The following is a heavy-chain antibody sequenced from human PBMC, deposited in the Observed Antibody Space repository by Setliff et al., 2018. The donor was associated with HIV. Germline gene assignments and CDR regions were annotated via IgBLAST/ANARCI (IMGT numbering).Heavy chain of an antibody. CDR1: GYTFVDDG. CDR2: IGAYNGDT. J-gene: IGHJ5*01. D-gene: IGHD6-19*01. V-gene: IGHV1-18*01. Sequence: ASVKVSCKASGYTFVDDGITWVRQAPGQGLEWMGWIGAYNGDTKYAQKFQGRVTITTDESTSTAYMDLSSLRSEDTAVYYCARDSGVSSGWKNWFDSWGQGTLVTVSS. CDR3: ARDSGVSSGWKNWFDS.